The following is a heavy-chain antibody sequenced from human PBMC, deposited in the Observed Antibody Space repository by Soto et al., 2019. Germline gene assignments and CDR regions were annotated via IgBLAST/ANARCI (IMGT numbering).Heavy chain of an antibody. V-gene: IGHV4-61*01. Sequence: PSETLSLTCTVSGGSVSSGSYYWSWIRQPPGKGLEWIGYIYYSGSTNYNPSLKSRVTISVDTSKNQFSLKLSSVTAADTAVYYCARDGCSSTSCYRRPYYYGMDVWGQGTTVT. CDR2: IYYSGST. D-gene: IGHD2-2*01. J-gene: IGHJ6*02. CDR3: ARDGCSSTSCYRRPYYYGMDV. CDR1: GGSVSSGSYY.